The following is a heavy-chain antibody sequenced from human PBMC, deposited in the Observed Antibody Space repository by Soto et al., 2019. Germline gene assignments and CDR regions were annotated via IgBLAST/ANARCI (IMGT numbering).Heavy chain of an antibody. V-gene: IGHV4-34*01. Sequence: PSETLSLTCAVYGGSFSGYYWNWIRQPPGRGLEWIGEINHSGSTNYNPSLKSRVAISVDTSKNQFSLKLSSVTAADTAVYYCARGLPGGSISHWAQGTLVTVSS. CDR3: ARGLPGGSISH. CDR1: GGSFSGYY. CDR2: INHSGST. D-gene: IGHD3-10*01. J-gene: IGHJ4*02.